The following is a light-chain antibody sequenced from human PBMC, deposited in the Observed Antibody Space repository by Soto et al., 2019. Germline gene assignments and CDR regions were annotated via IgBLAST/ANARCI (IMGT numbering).Light chain of an antibody. CDR2: GAS. CDR3: QQYGSSLGT. J-gene: IGKJ1*01. Sequence: EIVLTQSAGTLSLSPGERATLSCRASQSVSNNYLAWYQQKPGQAPRLLIYGASNRATGIPDRFSGSGSGTDFTLTISRLEPEDFAVYYCQQYGSSLGTFGQRTKVDIK. V-gene: IGKV3-20*01. CDR1: QSVSNNY.